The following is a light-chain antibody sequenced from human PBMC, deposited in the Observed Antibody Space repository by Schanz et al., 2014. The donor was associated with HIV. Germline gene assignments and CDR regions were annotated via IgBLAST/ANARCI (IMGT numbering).Light chain of an antibody. Sequence: QSALTQPPSASGSPGQSVTISCTGTSSDVGGYNHVSWYQQHPGKAPKLMIYEVIKRPSGVPDRFSGSKSGNTASLAISGLQSEDEADYYCASYAGSDNSIFGGGTKLTVL. CDR3: ASYAGSDNSI. CDR1: SSDVGGYNH. CDR2: EVI. V-gene: IGLV2-8*01. J-gene: IGLJ2*01.